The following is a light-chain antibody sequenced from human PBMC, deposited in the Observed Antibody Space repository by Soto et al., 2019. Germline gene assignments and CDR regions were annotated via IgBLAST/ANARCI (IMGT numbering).Light chain of an antibody. CDR3: AACDDRLSGYV. V-gene: IGLV1-44*01. CDR2: NYD. CDR1: RSNIGGNA. Sequence: QSVLTQPPSTSGTPGQRVTISCSGSRSNIGGNAVNWYQHLPGTAPKLLIYNYDLRPSGVPDRFSGSNSGTSASLAISGLQSEDEADYYCAACDDRLSGYVFGTGTNLTVL. J-gene: IGLJ1*01.